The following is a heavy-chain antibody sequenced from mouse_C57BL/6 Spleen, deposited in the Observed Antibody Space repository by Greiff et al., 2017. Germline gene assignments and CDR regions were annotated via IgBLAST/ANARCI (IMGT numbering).Heavy chain of an antibody. CDR3: ARTRSYAMDY. CDR2: IDPSDSYT. V-gene: IGHV1-50*01. CDR1: GYTFTSYW. J-gene: IGHJ4*01. Sequence: QVQLQQPGAELVKPGASVKLSCKASGYTFTSYWMQWVKQRPGQGLEWIGEIDPSDSYTNYNQKFKGKATLTVYTSSSTAYMQLRRLTSEDSAVYYCARTRSYAMDYWGQGTSVTVSS.